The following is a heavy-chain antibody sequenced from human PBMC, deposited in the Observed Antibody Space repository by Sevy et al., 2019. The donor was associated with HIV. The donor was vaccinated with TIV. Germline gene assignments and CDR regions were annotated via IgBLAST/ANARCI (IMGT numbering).Heavy chain of an antibody. CDR3: AKGLGMVQGALLSDDI. D-gene: IGHD3-10*01. CDR1: GFTFRSYG. CDR2: IRYDGSTK. J-gene: IGHJ3*02. Sequence: GGSLRLSCAASGFTFRSYGMHWVRQAPGKGLEWVAFIRYDGSTKYYADSVKGRFTISGDNSKNTLYLQMNSLRGDDTSLYYCAKGLGMVQGALLSDDIWGQGTMVTVSS. V-gene: IGHV3-30*02.